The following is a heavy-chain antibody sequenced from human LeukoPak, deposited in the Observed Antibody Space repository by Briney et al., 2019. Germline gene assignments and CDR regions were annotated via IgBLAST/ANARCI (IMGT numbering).Heavy chain of an antibody. D-gene: IGHD2-2*01. V-gene: IGHV1-69*01. CDR1: GGTFSSYA. CDR2: IIPIFGTA. J-gene: IGHJ4*02. CDR3: ASRLYCSNTRCRNFPFAY. Sequence: SVKVSFKASGGTFSSYAINWVRQAPGQGLEWMGGIIPIFGTANYAQKFQDRVTITADESTSTAYMELSSLRSEDTAIYYCASRLYCSNTRCRNFPFAYWGQGTLVTVSS.